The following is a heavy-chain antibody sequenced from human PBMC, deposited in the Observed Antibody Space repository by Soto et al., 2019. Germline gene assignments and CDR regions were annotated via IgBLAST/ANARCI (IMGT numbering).Heavy chain of an antibody. CDR3: ARERTGTTSMDV. CDR2: MNPNSGNT. J-gene: IGHJ6*02. D-gene: IGHD1-1*01. Sequence: QVQLVQSGAEVKKPGASVKVSCKASGYTFPRYDINWVRQATGQGLEWMGWMNPNSGNTGYAQKFQGRVTMTRNTSISTAYMELSSLRSEDTAVYYCARERTGTTSMDVWGQGTTVTVSS. V-gene: IGHV1-8*01. CDR1: GYTFPRYD.